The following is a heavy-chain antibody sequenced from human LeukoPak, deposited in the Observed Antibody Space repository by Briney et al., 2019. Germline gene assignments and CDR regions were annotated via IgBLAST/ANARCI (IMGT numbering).Heavy chain of an antibody. Sequence: SETLSLTCTVSGYSISSGYYWGWIRQPPGKGLEWIANIYHSGNTYYNPSLKSRVTISVDTSKNQFSLKLSSVTAADTAVYYCARAETYSSDWYDPFFDYWGQGTLVTVSS. D-gene: IGHD6-19*01. CDR3: ARAETYSSDWYDPFFDY. CDR2: IYHSGNT. J-gene: IGHJ4*02. CDR1: GYSISSGYY. V-gene: IGHV4-38-2*02.